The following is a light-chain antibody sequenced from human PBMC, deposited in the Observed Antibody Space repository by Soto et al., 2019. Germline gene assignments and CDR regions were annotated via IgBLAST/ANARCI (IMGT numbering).Light chain of an antibody. Sequence: DVELTQSPSCLAASIRARVTITCWASQGISGYLARYQQKPGNAPKLLIYPTSTLQSGVPSRFSGSGSGTEFTLIISSLQPEDFATYYCQQLNSYPPTFGGGTKVDIK. J-gene: IGKJ4*01. CDR1: QGISGY. CDR2: PTS. CDR3: QQLNSYPPT. V-gene: IGKV1-9*01.